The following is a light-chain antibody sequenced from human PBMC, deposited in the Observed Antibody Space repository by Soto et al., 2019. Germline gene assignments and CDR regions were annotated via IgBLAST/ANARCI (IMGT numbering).Light chain of an antibody. CDR1: ESISNF. J-gene: IGKJ1*01. CDR2: GAS. CDR3: QQSYTTPRT. V-gene: IGKV1-39*01. Sequence: DIQMTQSPSSLFAVVGDRVTITCRASESISNFLNWYQQKPGKAPKLLIYGASSLQSGVPSRFSGSGSGTDFTLTISRLQPEDFATYYCQQSYTTPRTFGQGTKVDIK.